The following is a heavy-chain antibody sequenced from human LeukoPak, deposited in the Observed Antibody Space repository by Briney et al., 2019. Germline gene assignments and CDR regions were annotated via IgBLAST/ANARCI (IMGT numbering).Heavy chain of an antibody. Sequence: QPGGSLRLSCAASGFTFSSYAMHWVRQAPGKGLEYVSAISSNGGSTYYADSVKGRFTISRDNSKNTLYLQMSSLRAEDTAVYYCVKDLRYYDSSGYYDYWGQGTLVTVSS. V-gene: IGHV3-64D*09. J-gene: IGHJ4*02. CDR2: ISSNGGST. D-gene: IGHD3-22*01. CDR1: GFTFSSYA. CDR3: VKDLRYYDSSGYYDY.